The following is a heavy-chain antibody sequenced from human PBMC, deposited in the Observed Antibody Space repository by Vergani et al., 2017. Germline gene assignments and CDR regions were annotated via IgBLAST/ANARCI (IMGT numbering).Heavy chain of an antibody. CDR2: MNPKGGNS. V-gene: IGHV1-8*01. D-gene: IGHD2-15*01. J-gene: IGHJ5*02. CDR1: GYTFIEYD. CDR3: ARAPGRRCSGGGCYSSFRWFDP. Sequence: QVQLVQSGAEVKKPGASVKVSCWASGYTFIEYDIDWVRQAAGQGLEWMGWMNPKGGNSGFAQKFQGRVTTTRDTSISTAYMELNSLTSEDTAVYYCARAPGRRCSGGGCYSSFRWFDPWGQGTLVTVFS.